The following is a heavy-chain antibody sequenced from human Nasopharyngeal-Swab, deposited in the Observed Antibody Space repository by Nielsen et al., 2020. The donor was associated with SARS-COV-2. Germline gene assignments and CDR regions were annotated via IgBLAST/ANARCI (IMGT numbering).Heavy chain of an antibody. Sequence: ASVKVSCKASGYFFTDYYMHWVRQAPGQGLEWMGRINPYSGDTKYAQNFQGRVTVTRGTSINTVYVELSSLTSDDTAVYYCVRDDGDVPGITGSGPPGGFWGQGTLVTVSS. J-gene: IGHJ4*02. V-gene: IGHV1-2*06. CDR1: GYFFTDYY. CDR3: VRDDGDVPGITGSGPPGGF. CDR2: INPYSGDT. D-gene: IGHD6-13*01.